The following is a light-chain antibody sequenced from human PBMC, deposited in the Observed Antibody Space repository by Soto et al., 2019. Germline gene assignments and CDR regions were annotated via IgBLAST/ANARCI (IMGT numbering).Light chain of an antibody. CDR2: DVS. J-gene: IGLJ1*01. CDR3: SSYTRSSPSNYV. V-gene: IGLV2-14*01. CDR1: SSDVGGYNY. Sequence: QSVLTQPASVSGSPGQSITISCTGTSSDVGGYNYVSWYQQHPGKAPKLMIYDVSNRPSGDSNRFSGSKSGNTASLNISGFQAEDEANYFCSSYTRSSPSNYVFGTGTKVTVL.